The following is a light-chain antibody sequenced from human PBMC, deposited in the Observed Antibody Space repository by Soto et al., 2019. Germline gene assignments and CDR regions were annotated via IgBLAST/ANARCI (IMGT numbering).Light chain of an antibody. CDR2: DAS. V-gene: IGKV3-15*01. CDR1: QSVSSN. Sequence: EIVVTQSPATLSVSPGGRATLSCRASQSVSSNLAWYQQKPGQAPRLLIYDASTRATDIPARFSGSGSGTEFTLTISSLQSEDFAVYYCQQYNNWPPRYTFGQGTKLEIK. CDR3: QQYNNWPPRYT. J-gene: IGKJ2*01.